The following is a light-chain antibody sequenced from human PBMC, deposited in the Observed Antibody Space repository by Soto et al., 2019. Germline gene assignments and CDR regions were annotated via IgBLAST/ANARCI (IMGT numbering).Light chain of an antibody. J-gene: IGLJ1*01. CDR3: QVWDSSSDHYV. CDR2: DDS. Sequence: SYELTQPPSVSVAPGQTARITCGGENIGSKGVHWYQQKPGQAPVLVVYDDSDRPSGIPGRFSGSNSGNTATLTISRVEAGDEADYYCQVWDSSSDHYVFGTGTKVTVL. CDR1: NIGSKG. V-gene: IGLV3-21*02.